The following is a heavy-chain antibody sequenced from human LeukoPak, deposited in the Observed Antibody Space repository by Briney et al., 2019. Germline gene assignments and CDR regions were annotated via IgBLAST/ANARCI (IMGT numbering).Heavy chain of an antibody. CDR1: GGSFSSYY. Sequence: SETLSLTCAVYGGSFSSYYWSWIRQPPGKGLEWIGYIYYSGSTNYNPSLKSRVTISVDTSKNQFSLKLSSVTAADTAVYYCARSSEGRYYYDSSGFSYYYYYMDVWGKGTTVTISS. CDR3: ARSSEGRYYYDSSGFSYYYYYMDV. J-gene: IGHJ6*03. CDR2: IYYSGST. D-gene: IGHD3-22*01. V-gene: IGHV4-59*01.